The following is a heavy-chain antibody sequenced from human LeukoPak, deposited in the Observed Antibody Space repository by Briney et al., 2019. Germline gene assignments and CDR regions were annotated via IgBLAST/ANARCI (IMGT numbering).Heavy chain of an antibody. D-gene: IGHD3-9*01. J-gene: IGHJ4*02. CDR2: ISSSSSYI. CDR3: TRADTHYDILTGYQVTAR. V-gene: IGHV3-21*01. Sequence: GGSLRLSCAASGFTFSSYSMNWVRQAPGKGLEWVSSISSSSSYIYYADSVKGRFTISRDNAKNTLYLQMNSLRPEDTAVYYCTRADTHYDILTGYQVTARWGQGTLVTVSS. CDR1: GFTFSSYS.